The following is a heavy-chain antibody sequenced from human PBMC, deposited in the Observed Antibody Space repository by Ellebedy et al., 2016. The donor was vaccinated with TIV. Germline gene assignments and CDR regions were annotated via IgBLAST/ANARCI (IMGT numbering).Heavy chain of an antibody. V-gene: IGHV3-9*01. CDR3: VKDKSVSGFSFWFFAL. D-gene: IGHD3-22*01. J-gene: IGHJ2*01. CDR1: GFNFDDYA. CDR2: ISWNSGSV. Sequence: SLKISXAASGFNFDDYAMHWVRQAPGKDLEWVSGISWNSGSVNYADSVKGRFTISRDNVNDSLHLQMNSLRPEDTAFYYCVKDKSVSGFSFWFFALWGRGTLVTVSS.